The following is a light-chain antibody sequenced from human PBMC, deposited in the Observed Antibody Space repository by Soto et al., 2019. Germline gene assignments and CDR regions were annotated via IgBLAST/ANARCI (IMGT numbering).Light chain of an antibody. CDR3: QQYKSDFPT. CDR2: DGS. J-gene: IGKJ1*01. V-gene: IGKV1-5*01. Sequence: DIQMTQSPSTLSASVGDRVTVTCRASQTIFSWLAWSQQKPGKAPKLLIYDGSTLESGVPSRFTGSGSGTEFTLTISSLQPDDFATYICQQYKSDFPTFGQGTKVDIK. CDR1: QTIFSW.